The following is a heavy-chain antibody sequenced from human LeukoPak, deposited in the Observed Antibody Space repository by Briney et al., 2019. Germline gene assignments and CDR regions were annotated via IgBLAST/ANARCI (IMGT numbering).Heavy chain of an antibody. J-gene: IGHJ4*02. D-gene: IGHD3-10*01. CDR3: AKRVDGSGAYYIDY. CDR2: VSEYRATP. CDR1: GFTFSRYT. Sequence: PGGSLRLSCAASGFTFSRYTFNWVRQAPGKGLEWVSAVSEYRATPYYADYAKGRFTIPRDNSRSTVYLQMNSLRAEDTAIYYCAKRVDGSGAYYIDYWGQGTLVTVSS. V-gene: IGHV3-23*01.